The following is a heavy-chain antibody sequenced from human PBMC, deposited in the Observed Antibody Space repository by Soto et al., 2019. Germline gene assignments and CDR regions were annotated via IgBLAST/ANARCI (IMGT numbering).Heavy chain of an antibody. J-gene: IGHJ2*01. CDR3: ARGKYFDSSGSASGWYFDL. CDR2: IIPILHIA. V-gene: IGHV1-69*10. Sequence: GASVKVSCKASGGTFSSHTISWVRQAPGQGLEWMGGIIPILHIANSAQKFQGRVSITADKSMSTAYMELSSLRSEDTAVYYCARGKYFDSSGSASGWYFDLWGRGTPVTVSS. D-gene: IGHD3-22*01. CDR1: GGTFSSHT.